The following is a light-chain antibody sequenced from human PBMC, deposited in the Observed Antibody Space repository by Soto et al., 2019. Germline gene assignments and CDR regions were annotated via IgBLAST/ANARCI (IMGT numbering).Light chain of an antibody. CDR3: SSYASGSSVV. Sequence: QPVLTQPASVSGSPGQSITISCTGTSSDVGGYNFVSWYQQYPGKAPKIMIYDVSNRPSGVSNRFTGSKSGNTASLTISGLQAEDEADYYCSSYASGSSVVFGGGTKVTVL. CDR1: SSDVGGYNF. CDR2: DVS. V-gene: IGLV2-14*01. J-gene: IGLJ2*01.